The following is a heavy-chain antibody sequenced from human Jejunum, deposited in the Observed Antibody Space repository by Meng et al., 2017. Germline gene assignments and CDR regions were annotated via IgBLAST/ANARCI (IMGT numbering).Heavy chain of an antibody. Sequence: SETLSLTCAVSGSSISSGYYLGWIRQPPGKGLEWIGNIPRSGSTDYNPSLKSRVTISEDTSKNQFSLKLRPVTAADTAIYYCARVINCSGGTCYLFYFDSWGQGTLVTVSS. CDR1: GSSISSGYY. CDR3: ARVINCSGGTCYLFYFDS. CDR2: IPRSGST. D-gene: IGHD2-15*01. V-gene: IGHV4-38-2*01. J-gene: IGHJ4*02.